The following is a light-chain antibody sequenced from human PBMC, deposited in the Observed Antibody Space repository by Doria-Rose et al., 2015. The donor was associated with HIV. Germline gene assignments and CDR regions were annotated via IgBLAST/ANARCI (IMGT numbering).Light chain of an antibody. J-gene: IGLJ3*02. CDR1: SLRGYY. Sequence: VVTQEPAVSVALGQTVRITCQGDSLRGYYAGWYQQKPGQAPILVIYGKNNRPSGIPDRFSGSSSGNTASLTITGAQAEDEADYYCNSRDSSGNHWLFGGGTKLTVL. V-gene: IGLV3-19*01. CDR2: GKN. CDR3: NSRDSSGNHWL.